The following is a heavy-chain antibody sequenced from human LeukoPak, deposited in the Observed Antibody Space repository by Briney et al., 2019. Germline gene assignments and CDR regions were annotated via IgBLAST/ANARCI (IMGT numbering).Heavy chain of an antibody. Sequence: ASVKVSCKASGYTFTAYYIHWVRQAPGQGLEWMAIIDGSRGDSRFAQKFQGRFTTTRDTSTSTVYMELRSLRSEDTALYFCARAPGPGHSSGFFDAWGQGTLVTVSS. J-gene: IGHJ4*02. V-gene: IGHV1-46*01. CDR1: GYTFTAYY. D-gene: IGHD6-25*01. CDR2: IDGSRGDS. CDR3: ARAPGPGHSSGFFDA.